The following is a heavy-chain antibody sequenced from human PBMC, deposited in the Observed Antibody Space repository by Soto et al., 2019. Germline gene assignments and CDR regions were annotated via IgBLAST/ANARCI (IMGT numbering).Heavy chain of an antibody. CDR2: ISWNSGSI. V-gene: IGHV3-9*01. D-gene: IGHD4-17*01. Sequence: SLRLSCAASGFTFDDYAMHWVRQAPGKGLEWVSGISWNSGSIGYADSVKGRFTISRDNAKNSLYLQMNSLRAEDTALYYCAKVSTVTTVAYYFDYWGQGTLVTVSS. CDR1: GFTFDDYA. CDR3: AKVSTVTTVAYYFDY. J-gene: IGHJ4*02.